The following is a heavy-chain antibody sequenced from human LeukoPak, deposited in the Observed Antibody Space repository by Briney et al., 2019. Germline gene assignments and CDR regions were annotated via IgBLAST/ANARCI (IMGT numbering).Heavy chain of an antibody. CDR3: ARQLFLTGSFSH. J-gene: IGHJ4*02. CDR2: IYYSGNT. CDR1: GGSISTSSYY. V-gene: IGHV4-39*01. D-gene: IGHD3-9*01. Sequence: SETLSLTCTVSGGSISTSSYYWGWVRQPPGKGLEWIGSIYYSGNTYYNPSLKSRVTISVDTSKNQFSLKLSSVTAADTAVYYCARQLFLTGSFSHWGQGTLVTVSS.